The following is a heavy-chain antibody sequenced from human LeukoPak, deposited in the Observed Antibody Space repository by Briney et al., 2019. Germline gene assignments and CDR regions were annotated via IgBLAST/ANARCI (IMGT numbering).Heavy chain of an antibody. J-gene: IGHJ4*02. CDR2: IRSKAYGGTT. D-gene: IGHD2-2*01. Sequence: GRSLRLSCTASGFTFGDYAMSWVRQAPGKGLEWVGFIRSKAYGGTTEYAASMKGRFTISRDDSKSIAYLQMNSLKTEDTAVYYCTRGYCSSTSCYLFPSYYFDYWGQGTLVTVSS. V-gene: IGHV3-49*04. CDR3: TRGYCSSTSCYLFPSYYFDY. CDR1: GFTFGDYA.